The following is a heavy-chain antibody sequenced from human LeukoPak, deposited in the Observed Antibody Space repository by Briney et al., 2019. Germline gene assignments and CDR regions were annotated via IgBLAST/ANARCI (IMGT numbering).Heavy chain of an antibody. Sequence: PETLSLTCAVYGGSFSGYYWSWIRQPPGKGLEWIGEINHSGSTNYNPSLKSRVTISVDTSKNQFSLKLSSVTAADTAVYYCARGVSPKGMGGRRFDYWGQGTLVTVSS. D-gene: IGHD1-26*01. V-gene: IGHV4-34*01. CDR2: INHSGST. J-gene: IGHJ4*02. CDR3: ARGVSPKGMGGRRFDY. CDR1: GGSFSGYY.